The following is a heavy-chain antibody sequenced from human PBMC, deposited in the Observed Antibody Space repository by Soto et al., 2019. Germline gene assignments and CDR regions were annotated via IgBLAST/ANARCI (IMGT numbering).Heavy chain of an antibody. D-gene: IGHD3-22*01. CDR3: AKDLGLTMIVVVREHAFDI. CDR1: GFTFSSYG. J-gene: IGHJ3*02. V-gene: IGHV3-30*18. Sequence: RLSCAASGFTFSSYGMHWVRQAPGKGLEWVAVISYDGSNKYYADSVKGRFTISRDNSKNTLYLQMNSLRAEDTAVYYCAKDLGLTMIVVVREHAFDIWGQGTMVTVSS. CDR2: ISYDGSNK.